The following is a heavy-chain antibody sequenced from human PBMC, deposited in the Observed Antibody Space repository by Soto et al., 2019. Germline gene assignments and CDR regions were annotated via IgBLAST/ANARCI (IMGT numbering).Heavy chain of an antibody. Sequence: GSLRLSCAASGFTLTGYEMNWVRQAPGKGLEWVSYISHASSAIYYADSVRGRFTISRDNSKNTLYLQMNSLRGEDTAVFYCVRASGSRFFDYWGQGTLVTVSS. CDR2: ISHASSAI. V-gene: IGHV3-48*01. CDR1: GFTLTGYE. J-gene: IGHJ4*02. D-gene: IGHD1-26*01. CDR3: VRASGSRFFDY.